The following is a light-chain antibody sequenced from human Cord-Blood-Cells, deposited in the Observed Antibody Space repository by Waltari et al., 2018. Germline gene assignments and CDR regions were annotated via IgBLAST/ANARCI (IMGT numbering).Light chain of an antibody. V-gene: IGKV3-11*01. CDR3: QQRSNWPLT. CDR2: DAS. Sequence: ELVLTPSPATLSLSPGERATPSCRASQSVSSYLAWYQQKPGQAPRPLIYDASNRATGIPARFSGSGSGTDFTLTISSLEPEDFAVYYCQQRSNWPLTFGGGTKVESK. CDR1: QSVSSY. J-gene: IGKJ4*01.